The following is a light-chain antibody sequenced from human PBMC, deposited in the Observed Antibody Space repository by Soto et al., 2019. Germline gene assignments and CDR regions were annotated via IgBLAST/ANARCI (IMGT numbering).Light chain of an antibody. CDR2: EVS. J-gene: IGLJ1*01. V-gene: IGLV2-14*01. Sequence: QSVLTQPASVSGSPGQSITISCTGTSSDVGGYDYVSWYQLHPGKAPKLMIYEVSNRPSGVSNRFSGSKSGNTASLTISGLQAEDEADYYCSSYTSSSTPVFGTGTKVTVL. CDR1: SSDVGGYDY. CDR3: SSYTSSSTPV.